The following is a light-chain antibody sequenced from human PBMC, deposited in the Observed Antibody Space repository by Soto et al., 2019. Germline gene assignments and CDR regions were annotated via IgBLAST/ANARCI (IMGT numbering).Light chain of an antibody. CDR1: QSVNNY. Sequence: ETVMTQSPATLSVSPGERVTLSCRASQSVNNYLAWYPQKPGQAPRLLVYGASTRSDGVPARFSGSGSGTDFTLTISSLQSEDFALYFCQQCNDWPLFTFGQGTRLEIK. CDR2: GAS. J-gene: IGKJ5*01. V-gene: IGKV3-15*01. CDR3: QQCNDWPLFT.